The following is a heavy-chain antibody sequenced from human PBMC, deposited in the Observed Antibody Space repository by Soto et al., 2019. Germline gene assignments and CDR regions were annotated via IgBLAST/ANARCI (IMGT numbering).Heavy chain of an antibody. CDR3: ARPWGKLSTYYYVMDT. J-gene: IGHJ6*02. V-gene: IGHV3-30-3*01. CDR1: GFTFRNYA. D-gene: IGHD3-16*01. Sequence: QVQLVESGGGVVKPGRSLTLSCAASGFTFRNYAMHWVRQAPGKGLEWVATISYDGDNKYYTDSVKGPFTISRDNSKNTLYLKMNRLRPEATAVYYCARPWGKLSTYYYVMDTWGQGTTVTVSS. CDR2: ISYDGDNK.